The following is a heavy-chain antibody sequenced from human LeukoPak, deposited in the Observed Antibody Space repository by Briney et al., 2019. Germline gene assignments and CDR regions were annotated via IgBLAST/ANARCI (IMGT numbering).Heavy chain of an antibody. D-gene: IGHD2-2*01. CDR3: ARDTLVVVVPAAIPPREDYYYYGMDV. Sequence: VSVKVSCKASGYTFTSYGISWVRQAPGQGLEWMGWISAYNGNTNYAQKLQGRVTMTTDTSTSTAYMELRSLRSDDTAVYYCARDTLVVVVPAAIPPREDYYYYGMDVWGQGTTVTVSS. CDR1: GYTFTSYG. CDR2: ISAYNGNT. J-gene: IGHJ6*02. V-gene: IGHV1-18*01.